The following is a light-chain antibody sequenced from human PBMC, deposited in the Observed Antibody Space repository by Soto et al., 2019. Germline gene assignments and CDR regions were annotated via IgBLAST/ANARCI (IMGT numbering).Light chain of an antibody. Sequence: VQLTQSPSTLSASVGDRVTITCRASQSISSWLAWYQQKPGKAPKLLIYKASSLESGVPSRFSGSGSGTEFTLTISSLQPDDFATYYCQQYNSYSITVGQGTRLEIK. CDR1: QSISSW. CDR2: KAS. J-gene: IGKJ5*01. CDR3: QQYNSYSIT. V-gene: IGKV1-5*03.